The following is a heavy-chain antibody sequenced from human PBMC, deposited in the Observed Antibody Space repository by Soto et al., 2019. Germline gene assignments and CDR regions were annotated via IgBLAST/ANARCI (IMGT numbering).Heavy chain of an antibody. D-gene: IGHD6-6*01. Sequence: GGSLRLSCAASGFTFSSYWMHWVRQAPGKGLVWVSRINSDGSSTSYADSVKVRFTISRDNAKNTLYLQMNSLRAEDTAVYYCARVEGEQLVPFDYWGQGTLVTVSS. CDR1: GFTFSSYW. CDR3: ARVEGEQLVPFDY. V-gene: IGHV3-74*01. J-gene: IGHJ4*02. CDR2: INSDGSST.